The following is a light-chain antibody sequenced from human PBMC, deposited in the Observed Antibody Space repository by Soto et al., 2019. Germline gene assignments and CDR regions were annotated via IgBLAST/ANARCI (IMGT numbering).Light chain of an antibody. CDR3: QQLMSYPIT. V-gene: IGKV1-39*01. J-gene: IGKJ1*01. CDR1: QSISSY. Sequence: DSQMTQSPSSLSSSVGDRVTITCRASQSISSYLNWYQQKPGKAPKLLIYAASSLQSGVPSRFSGSGSGTEFTLTISSLQPDDFATYYCQQLMSYPITFGQGTKVDIK. CDR2: AAS.